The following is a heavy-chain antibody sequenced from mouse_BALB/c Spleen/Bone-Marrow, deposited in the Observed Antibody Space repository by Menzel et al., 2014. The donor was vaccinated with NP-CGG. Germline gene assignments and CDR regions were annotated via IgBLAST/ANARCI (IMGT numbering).Heavy chain of an antibody. CDR3: AKRGNYGYFDY. CDR1: GFSLXSYG. D-gene: IGHD2-1*01. V-gene: IGHV2-5-1*01. Sequence: VQLQQSRPSLVQPSQSLSITCTVSGFSLXSYGVHWVRQSPGKGLEWLGVIWRGGSTDYNAAFMSRLSITKDNSKSQVFFKMNSLQADDTAIYYCAKRGNYGYFDYWGQGTTLTVSS. CDR2: IWRGGST. J-gene: IGHJ2*01.